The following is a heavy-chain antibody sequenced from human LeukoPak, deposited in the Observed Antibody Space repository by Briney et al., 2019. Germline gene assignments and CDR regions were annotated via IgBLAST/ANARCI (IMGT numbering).Heavy chain of an antibody. V-gene: IGHV1-69*06. Sequence: SVKVSCKASGGTFSSYAISWVRQAPGQGLEWMGGIIPIFGTANYAQKFQGRVTITADKSTSTAYMELSRLRSDDTAVYYCARAWLRLNPYFDYWGQGTLVTVSS. J-gene: IGHJ4*02. CDR1: GGTFSSYA. CDR2: IIPIFGTA. CDR3: ARAWLRLNPYFDY. D-gene: IGHD5-12*01.